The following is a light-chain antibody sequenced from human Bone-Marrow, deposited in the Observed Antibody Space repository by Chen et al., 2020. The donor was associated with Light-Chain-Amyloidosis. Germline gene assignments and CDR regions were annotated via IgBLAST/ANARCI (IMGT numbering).Light chain of an antibody. CDR3: QQYDNWPPYT. CDR1: QSVSSN. Sequence: EIVMTQSPATLSVSPGGRATLSCRASQSVSSNLAWYQQKPGQAPRLLIYGASTRATGIPARISGSGSGTEFTLTISSLQSEDSAVYYCQQYDNWPPYTFGQGTKLEIK. J-gene: IGKJ2*01. V-gene: IGKV3-15*01. CDR2: GAS.